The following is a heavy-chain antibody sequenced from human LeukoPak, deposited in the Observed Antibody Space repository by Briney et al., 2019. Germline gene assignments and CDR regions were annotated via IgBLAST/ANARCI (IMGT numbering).Heavy chain of an antibody. J-gene: IGHJ6*02. Sequence: GGFLRLSCAASGFTFDDYAMHWVRQAPGKGLEWVSGISWNSGSIGYADSVKGRFTISRDNAKNSLYLQMNSLRAEDTALYYCAKDISYYYGMDVWGQGTTVTVSS. V-gene: IGHV3-9*01. CDR2: ISWNSGSI. CDR1: GFTFDDYA. CDR3: AKDISYYYGMDV.